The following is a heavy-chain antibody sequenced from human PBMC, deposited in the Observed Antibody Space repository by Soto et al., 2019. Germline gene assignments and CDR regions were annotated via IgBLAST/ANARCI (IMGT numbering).Heavy chain of an antibody. D-gene: IGHD3-3*01. V-gene: IGHV3-23*01. CDR2: ISGSGGST. CDR3: AKGNYDFWSGYFSGSSYDP. Sequence: GGSLRLSCAASGFTFSSYAMSWVRQPPGKGLEWVSAISGSGGSTYYADSVKGRFTLSRDNSKNTLSLKVNSLRAEDTAVYYCAKGNYDFWSGYFSGSSYDPWGQGTLVTVSS. CDR1: GFTFSSYA. J-gene: IGHJ5*02.